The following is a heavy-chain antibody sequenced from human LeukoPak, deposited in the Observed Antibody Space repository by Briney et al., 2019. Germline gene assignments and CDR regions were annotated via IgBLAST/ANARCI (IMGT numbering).Heavy chain of an antibody. V-gene: IGHV1-18*04. CDR3: ARDNSVGDVAWWFDP. Sequence: ASVKVSCKASGYTFTSYYMHWVRQAPGQGLEWMGWISTYNGNTNYAQNLQGRVTMTTDTATSTAYMDLRSLRSDDTAVYYCARDNSVGDVAWWFDPWGQGTLVTVSS. CDR2: ISTYNGNT. D-gene: IGHD1-26*01. CDR1: GYTFTSYY. J-gene: IGHJ5*02.